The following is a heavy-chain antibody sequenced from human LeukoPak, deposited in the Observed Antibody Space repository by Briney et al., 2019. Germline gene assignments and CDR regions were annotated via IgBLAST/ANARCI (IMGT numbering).Heavy chain of an antibody. D-gene: IGHD1-26*01. Sequence: GGSLRLSCAASGFTFSDYYMTWVRQAPGKGLEWISYISSSSNTVYYADSVKGRLTVSRDNANNSLYVQMTNLRAEDTAVYYCARRAMGATSFDYWGQGTLVTVSS. CDR3: ARRAMGATSFDY. V-gene: IGHV3-11*04. J-gene: IGHJ4*02. CDR1: GFTFSDYY. CDR2: ISSSSNTV.